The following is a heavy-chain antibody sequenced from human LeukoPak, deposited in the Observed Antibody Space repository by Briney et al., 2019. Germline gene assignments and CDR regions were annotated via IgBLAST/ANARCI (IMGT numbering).Heavy chain of an antibody. CDR1: GYSISSGYY. V-gene: IGHV4-38-2*02. CDR3: ARGHYYDSSGYYWGYYYYYMDV. Sequence: SETLSLTCTVSGYSISSGYYWGWIRQPPGKGLEWIGSIYHSGSTYYNPSLKSRVTISVDTSKNQFSLKLSSVTAADTAVYYCARGHYYDSSGYYWGYYYYYMDVWGKGTTVTVSS. D-gene: IGHD3-22*01. J-gene: IGHJ6*03. CDR2: IYHSGST.